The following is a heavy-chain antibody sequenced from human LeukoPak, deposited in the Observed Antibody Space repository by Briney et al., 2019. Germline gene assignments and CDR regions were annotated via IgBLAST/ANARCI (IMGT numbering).Heavy chain of an antibody. J-gene: IGHJ4*02. CDR3: ARESRQWLVLGGVDY. CDR2: IWYDGSNK. CDR1: GFTFSSYG. Sequence: GGSLRLSCAASGFTFSSYGMHWVRQAPGKGLEWVAVIWYDGSNKYYADSVKGRFTISRDNSKNTLYLQMNSLRVEDTAVYYCARESRQWLVLGGVDYWGQGTLVTVSS. D-gene: IGHD6-19*01. V-gene: IGHV3-33*08.